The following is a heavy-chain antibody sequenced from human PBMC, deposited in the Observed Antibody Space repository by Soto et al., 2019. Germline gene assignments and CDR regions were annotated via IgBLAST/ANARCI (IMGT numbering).Heavy chain of an antibody. CDR3: GREEGSYNMGTFPFYYLDV. D-gene: IGHD3-10*01. V-gene: IGHV1-69*08. CDR2: IIPILWTG. Sequence: QVQLVQSGPEVKKSGSSVKVSCKLSGGTFTTDTISWLRRAPGQGLERMGRIIPILWTGNYAQKFQGRVTITEDKSTNTGYMELISLTSEDTAVYYCGREEGSYNMGTFPFYYLDVWVNGTTVTVSS. CDR1: GGTFTTDT. J-gene: IGHJ6*03.